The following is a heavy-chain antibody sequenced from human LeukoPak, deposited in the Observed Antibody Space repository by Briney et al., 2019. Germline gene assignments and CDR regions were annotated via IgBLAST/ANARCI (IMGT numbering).Heavy chain of an antibody. V-gene: IGHV3-30*02. CDR3: ARDKGSSTFDY. CDR2: IRYDGTIK. D-gene: IGHD6-19*01. CDR1: GFTFSSYG. Sequence: GGSLRLSCAASGFTFSSYGMHWVRQAPGKGLEWVSFIRYDGTIKYYADFVKGRFTISRDNAKNSLYLQMNSLRAEDTAVYYCARDKGSSTFDYWGQGTLVTVSS. J-gene: IGHJ4*02.